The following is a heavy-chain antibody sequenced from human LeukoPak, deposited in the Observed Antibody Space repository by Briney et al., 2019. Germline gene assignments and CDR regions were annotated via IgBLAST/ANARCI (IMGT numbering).Heavy chain of an antibody. CDR1: GGSISSSSYY. D-gene: IGHD3-9*01. CDR2: IYYSGGT. Sequence: SETLSLTCTVSGGSISSSSYYRGWIRQPPGRGLEWIGSIYYSGGTYYNPSLKSRVTISVDTSKNQFSLKLSSVTAADTAVYYCARPGEGLGFDYWGQGTLVTVSS. J-gene: IGHJ4*02. V-gene: IGHV4-39*01. CDR3: ARPGEGLGFDY.